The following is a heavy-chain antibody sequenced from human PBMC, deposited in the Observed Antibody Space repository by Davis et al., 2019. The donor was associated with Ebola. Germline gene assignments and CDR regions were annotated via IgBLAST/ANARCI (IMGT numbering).Heavy chain of an antibody. D-gene: IGHD5-12*01. CDR2: IGPSGNSF. Sequence: PGGSLRLSCEVSGFTFSDYYMSWIRQAPGKGLEWIAYIGPSGNSFYCADSVKGRFTISRDNAKNSLYLQMNSLRAEDTAVYYCASPYSGYDSDGMDVWGQGTTVTVSS. V-gene: IGHV3-11*04. J-gene: IGHJ6*02. CDR3: ASPYSGYDSDGMDV. CDR1: GFTFSDYY.